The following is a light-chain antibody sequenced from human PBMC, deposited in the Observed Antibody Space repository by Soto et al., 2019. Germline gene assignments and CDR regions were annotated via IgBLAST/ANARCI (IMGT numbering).Light chain of an antibody. CDR1: SSDVGGYNY. J-gene: IGLJ1*01. CDR2: EVS. CDR3: SSYTSSSPYA. Sequence: QSVLTQPASVSGSPGQSITISCTGTSSDVGGYNYVSWYQQHPGKAPKLMIYEVSNRPSGVSNRFSGSKSGNTASLTISGLQAEDEADYYCSSYTSSSPYASGTGTKVTVL. V-gene: IGLV2-14*01.